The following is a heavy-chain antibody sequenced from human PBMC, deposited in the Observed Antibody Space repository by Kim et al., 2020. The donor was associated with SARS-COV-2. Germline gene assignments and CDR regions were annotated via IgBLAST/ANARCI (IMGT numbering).Heavy chain of an antibody. CDR1: GFTFSSYS. J-gene: IGHJ2*01. CDR2: ISSSSSYI. D-gene: IGHD3-10*01. CDR3: ARSDYYGSGSYYRSYWYFDL. V-gene: IGHV3-21*01. Sequence: GGSLRLSCAASGFTFSSYSMNWVRQAPGKGLEWVSSISSSSSYIYYADSVKGRFTISRDNAKNSLYLQMNSLRAEDTAVYYCARSDYYGSGSYYRSYWYFDLWGRGTLVTVSS.